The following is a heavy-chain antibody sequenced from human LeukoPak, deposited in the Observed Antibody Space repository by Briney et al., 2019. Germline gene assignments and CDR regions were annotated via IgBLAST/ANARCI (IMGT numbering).Heavy chain of an antibody. J-gene: IGHJ3*02. Sequence: GGSLRLSCAASGFTVSSNYMSWVRQAPGKGLGWVSVIYSGGSTYYADSVKGRFTISRDNSKNTLYLQMNSLRAEDTAVYYCARDNLYYDRDDAFDIWGQGTMVTVSS. CDR2: IYSGGST. D-gene: IGHD3-22*01. CDR3: ARDNLYYDRDDAFDI. CDR1: GFTVSSNY. V-gene: IGHV3-66*01.